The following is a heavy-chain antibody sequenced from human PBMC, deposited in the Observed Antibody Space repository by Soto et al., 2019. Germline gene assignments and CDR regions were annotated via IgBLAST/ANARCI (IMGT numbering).Heavy chain of an antibody. J-gene: IGHJ5*02. D-gene: IGHD1-26*01. Sequence: QVQLVQSGAEVKKPGASVKVSCKASGYTFTSYDINWVRQATGQGLEWMGWMNPISGNTGYAQKFQGRVTMTRNTSISTAYMELSSLTSDDPAVYSCARSPSGSRHQGGWFDPWGQGTLVTVSS. CDR3: ARSPSGSRHQGGWFDP. V-gene: IGHV1-8*01. CDR2: MNPISGNT. CDR1: GYTFTSYD.